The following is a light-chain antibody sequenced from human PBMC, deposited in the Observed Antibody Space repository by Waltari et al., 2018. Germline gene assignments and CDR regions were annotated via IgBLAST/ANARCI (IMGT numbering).Light chain of an antibody. J-gene: IGKJ1*01. CDR3: QQYERSPET. Sequence: EIVLTQSPGTLSLSPGERATLSCRASQSVSSGYLAWYQQKPGQDPRLLIYGASYRATGIPDRFSGSGSGTDFTLTISRLEPEDFAVYYCQQYERSPETFGQGTNVEIK. CDR1: QSVSSGY. CDR2: GAS. V-gene: IGKV3-20*01.